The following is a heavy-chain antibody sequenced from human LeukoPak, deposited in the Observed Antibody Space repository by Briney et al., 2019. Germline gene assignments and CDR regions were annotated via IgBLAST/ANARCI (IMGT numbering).Heavy chain of an antibody. CDR2: IIPILGIA. Sequence: ASVKVSCKASGGTFSSYAISWVRQAPGQGLEWMGRIIPILGIANYAQKFQGRVTITADKSTSTAYMELSSLRSEDTAVYYCARRECSTSCSWFDPWGQGTLVTVSS. CDR1: GGTFSSYA. CDR3: ARRECSTSCSWFDP. D-gene: IGHD2-2*01. V-gene: IGHV1-69*04. J-gene: IGHJ5*02.